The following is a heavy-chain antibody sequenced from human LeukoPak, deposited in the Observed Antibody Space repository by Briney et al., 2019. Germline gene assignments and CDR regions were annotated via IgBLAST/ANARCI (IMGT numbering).Heavy chain of an antibody. CDR3: ARARAYSSGSLRY. CDR1: GGSISSDDYY. V-gene: IGHV4-61*02. D-gene: IGHD6-19*01. CDR2: VYTSGST. Sequence: SQTLSLTCTVSGGSISSDDYYWSWIRQPAGKGLEWIGRVYTSGSTNYNPSLRSRVTISVDTSKNQFSLKLSSVTAADTAVYYCARARAYSSGSLRYWGQGTLVTVSS. J-gene: IGHJ4*02.